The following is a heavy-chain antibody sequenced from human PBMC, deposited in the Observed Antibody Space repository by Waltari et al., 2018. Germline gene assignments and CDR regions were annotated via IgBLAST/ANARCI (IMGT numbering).Heavy chain of an antibody. V-gene: IGHV3-74*01. CDR3: ATAGYYRFDF. CDR1: GFTFSSSW. J-gene: IGHJ4*02. D-gene: IGHD2-8*01. Sequence: EVQLVESGGDLVQPGGSLRLSCVGSGFTFSSSWLHWVRQAPGEGLVWVARINSDGSTTDYADSVKGRFTISRDNAKNTLYLQINSLSVEETAIYYCATAGYYRFDFWGQGTLVTVSS. CDR2: INSDGSTT.